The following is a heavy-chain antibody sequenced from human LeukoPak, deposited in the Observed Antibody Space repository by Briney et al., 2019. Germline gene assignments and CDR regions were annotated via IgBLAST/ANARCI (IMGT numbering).Heavy chain of an antibody. CDR3: ARRAGSGWYFDY. CDR2: MYISGRP. Sequence: KLSETLSLTCSVSGGSISNYYWSWIRQPAGKGLEWIGRMYISGRPSYNPSLKSRVTISVDTSKDQFSLKLNSVTAADTAVYYCARRAGSGWYFDYWGQGTLVTVSS. V-gene: IGHV4-4*07. J-gene: IGHJ4*02. CDR1: GGSISNYY. D-gene: IGHD6-19*01.